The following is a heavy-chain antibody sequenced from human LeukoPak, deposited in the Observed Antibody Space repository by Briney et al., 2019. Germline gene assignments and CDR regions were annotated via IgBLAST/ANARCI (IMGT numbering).Heavy chain of an antibody. CDR3: ASSPNYHYGRSDY. V-gene: IGHV1-2*02. J-gene: IGHJ4*02. CDR1: GYTFTGYY. D-gene: IGHD3-10*01. CDR2: INPNSGDT. Sequence: GASVKVSCKASGYTFTGYYMHWVRQAPGQGLEWMGCINPNSGDTKNAQKFQGRVTMTRDTSISTAYKELSSLRSEDTAVYYCASSPNYHYGRSDYWGQGTLVTVSS.